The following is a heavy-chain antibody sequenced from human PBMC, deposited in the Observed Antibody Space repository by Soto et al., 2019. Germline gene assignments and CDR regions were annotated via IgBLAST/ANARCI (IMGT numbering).Heavy chain of an antibody. CDR3: ASDATSGSYSRFDD. CDR2: IYYDGSNK. CDR1: EFTFSNYG. J-gene: IGHJ4*02. D-gene: IGHD1-26*01. Sequence: QVQLVESGGGVVQPGRSLRLSCAASEFTFSNYGMHWVRQAPGKGLEWVAAIYYDGSNKEYADSVKGRFTISRDNSKNRLFLQMDSVRAEDTAVYYCASDATSGSYSRFDDWGQGNLVTVSS. V-gene: IGHV3-33*01.